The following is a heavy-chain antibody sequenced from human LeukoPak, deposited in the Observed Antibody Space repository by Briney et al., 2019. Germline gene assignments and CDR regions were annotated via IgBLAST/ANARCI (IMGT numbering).Heavy chain of an antibody. Sequence: SVKVSFTASGGTLSTYSISRVRQAPGQGLEWMGVIIPIFNTKNNAQRFQDRVILTADDSSSTAYMELSSLRSEDTAVYYCARGNSRWSTPSASYYHRRDVWAQGTTVAVSS. J-gene: IGHJ6*01. CDR2: IIPIFNTK. V-gene: IGHV1-69*13. CDR1: GGTLSTYS. D-gene: IGHD4-23*01. CDR3: ARGNSRWSTPSASYYHRRDV.